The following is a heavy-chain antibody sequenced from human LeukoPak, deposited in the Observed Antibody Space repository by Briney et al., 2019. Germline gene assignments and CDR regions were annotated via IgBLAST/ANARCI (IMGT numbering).Heavy chain of an antibody. V-gene: IGHV4-61*02. CDR1: GGSISSGGYY. J-gene: IGHJ5*02. D-gene: IGHD3-3*02. Sequence: SQTLSLTCTVSGGSISSGGYYWSWIRQPAGKGLEWIGRIYTSGSTNYNPSLKSRVTMSVDTSKNQFSLKLSSVTAADTAVYYCARGDIFGVVANWFDPWGQGTLVTVSS. CDR2: IYTSGST. CDR3: ARGDIFGVVANWFDP.